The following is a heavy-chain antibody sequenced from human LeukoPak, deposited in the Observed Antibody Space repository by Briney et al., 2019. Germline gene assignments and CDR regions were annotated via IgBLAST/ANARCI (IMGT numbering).Heavy chain of an antibody. CDR3: ARDSPYGTAGY. J-gene: IGHJ4*02. CDR2: ISSSSSYI. Sequence: KSGGSLRLSCAASGFTFSNYNMNWVRQAPGKGLEWVSSISSSSSYIYYADSVKGRFTISRDNTKNSLYLQMNSLRAEDTAVYYCARDSPYGTAGYWGQGALVTVSS. CDR1: GFTFSNYN. V-gene: IGHV3-21*01. D-gene: IGHD2-8*02.